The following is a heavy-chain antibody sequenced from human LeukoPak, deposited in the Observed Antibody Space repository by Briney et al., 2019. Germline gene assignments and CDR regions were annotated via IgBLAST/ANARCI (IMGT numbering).Heavy chain of an antibody. CDR3: AREAVSGSSYFDY. J-gene: IGHJ4*02. Sequence: GGSLRLSCAASGFTFKNYHMNWVRQVPGKGPEWVSSITVNGLSIYYADSVKGRFTISRDNAENSLYLQMDSLRAEDTAVYCCAREAVSGSSYFDYWGLGTLVTVSS. CDR2: ITVNGLSI. CDR1: GFTFKNYH. V-gene: IGHV3-21*01. D-gene: IGHD6-19*01.